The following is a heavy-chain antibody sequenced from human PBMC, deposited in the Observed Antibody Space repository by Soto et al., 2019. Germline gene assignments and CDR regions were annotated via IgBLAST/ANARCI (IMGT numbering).Heavy chain of an antibody. CDR3: ASTSGLKWFGENHNWFDP. D-gene: IGHD3-10*01. CDR1: GGSFSGYY. CDR2: INHSGNT. J-gene: IGHJ5*02. Sequence: SETLSLTCAVYGGSFSGYYWSWIRQPPGKGLEWIGEINHSGNTNYNPSLKSRVTISVDTSKNQFSLKLSSVTAADTAVYYCASTSGLKWFGENHNWFDPWGQGTLVTVSS. V-gene: IGHV4-34*01.